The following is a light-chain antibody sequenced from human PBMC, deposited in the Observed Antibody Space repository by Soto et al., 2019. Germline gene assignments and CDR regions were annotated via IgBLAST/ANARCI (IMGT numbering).Light chain of an antibody. Sequence: QSALTQPPSASGTPGQRVTISCSGSSSNIGSNTVNWYQQLPGTAPKLLIYINNQRPSGVPDRFSGSKSGTSASLAISGLQYEDEADYYCAAWDDSLNAFYVFGTGTKLTVL. V-gene: IGLV1-44*01. CDR1: SSNIGSNT. CDR2: INN. J-gene: IGLJ1*01. CDR3: AAWDDSLNAFYV.